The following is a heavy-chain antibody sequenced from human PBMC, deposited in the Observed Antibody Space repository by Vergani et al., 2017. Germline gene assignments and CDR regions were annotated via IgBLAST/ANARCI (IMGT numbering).Heavy chain of an antibody. V-gene: IGHV3-64*07. CDR2: ISSNGGST. D-gene: IGHD3-16*01. CDR3: ARDRLGDYYYYYMDV. Sequence: EVQLVESGGGLVQPGGSLRLSCAASGFTFSSYAMHWVRQAPGKRLEYVSAISSNGGSTYYADSVKGRFTISRDNSKNTLYLQMGSLRAEDMAVYYCARDRLGDYYYYYMDVWGKGTTVTVSS. J-gene: IGHJ6*03. CDR1: GFTFSSYA.